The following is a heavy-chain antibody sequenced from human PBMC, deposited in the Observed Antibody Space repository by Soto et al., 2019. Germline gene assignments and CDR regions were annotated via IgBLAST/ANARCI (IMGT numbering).Heavy chain of an antibody. V-gene: IGHV5-51*01. Sequence: PGESLKISCKGSGYIFNAHWIGWVRQMPGKGLEWMGIIYPGDSDTRYSPSFQGQVTISADKSINTAYLQWSSLKASDTAIYYFARHRTNQSLLWLDYWGQGTPVTVSS. CDR3: ARHRTNQSLLWLDY. D-gene: IGHD2-15*01. J-gene: IGHJ4*02. CDR2: IYPGDSDT. CDR1: GYIFNAHW.